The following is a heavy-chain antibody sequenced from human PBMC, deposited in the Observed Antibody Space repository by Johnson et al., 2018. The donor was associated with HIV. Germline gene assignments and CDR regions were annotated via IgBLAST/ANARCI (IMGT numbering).Heavy chain of an antibody. CDR3: ARGKGAAVGLYAFDI. J-gene: IGHJ3*02. CDR1: GFTFSSYA. V-gene: IGHV3-30*04. D-gene: IGHD6-13*01. Sequence: QVQLVESGGGVVQPGRSLRLSCAASGFTFSSYAMHWVRQAPGKGLEWVAVISYDGSNKYYADSVKGRFTISRDNSKNTLYLQMNSLRAEDTAVYYCARGKGAAVGLYAFDIWGQGIRVTVSS. CDR2: ISYDGSNK.